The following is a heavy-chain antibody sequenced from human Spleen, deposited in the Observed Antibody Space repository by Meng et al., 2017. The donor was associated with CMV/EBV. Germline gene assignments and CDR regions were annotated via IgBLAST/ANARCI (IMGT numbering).Heavy chain of an antibody. Sequence: SETLSLTCTVSGGSISSYYWSWIRQPPGKGLEWIGYIYYSGSTTYNPSLKSRVTISVDTSKHQFSLKLSSVTAADTAVYYCARDSGTYTRMDYWGQGTLVTVSS. D-gene: IGHD1-26*01. V-gene: IGHV4-59*01. CDR3: ARDSGTYTRMDY. J-gene: IGHJ4*02. CDR1: GGSISSYY. CDR2: IYYSGST.